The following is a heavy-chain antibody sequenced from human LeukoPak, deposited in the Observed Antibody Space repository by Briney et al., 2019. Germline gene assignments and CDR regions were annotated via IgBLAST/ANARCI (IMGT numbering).Heavy chain of an antibody. Sequence: PGGSLRLSCAASGFTFSSYGMSWVRQAPGKGLEWVSAISGSGGSTYNADSVKGRFTISRDNSKKTLSLQMNSLRAEDTAVYYCAKSTGEDGYNPFDFWGQGTLVTVSS. V-gene: IGHV3-23*01. CDR1: GFTFSSYG. CDR2: ISGSGGST. CDR3: AKSTGEDGYNPFDF. D-gene: IGHD5-24*01. J-gene: IGHJ4*02.